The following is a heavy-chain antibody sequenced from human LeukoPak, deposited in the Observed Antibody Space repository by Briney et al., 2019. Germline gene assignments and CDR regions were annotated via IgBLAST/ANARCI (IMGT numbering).Heavy chain of an antibody. CDR2: INIDGSST. Sequence: GGSLRLSCAASGFTFSSYWMHWVRQAPGKGLVWVSRINIDGSSTSYADSVKGRFPILRDNAKNTVYLQMNSLRAEDTAVYYCATLAPSYSGSYFSYWGQGTLVTVSS. V-gene: IGHV3-74*01. D-gene: IGHD1-26*01. J-gene: IGHJ4*02. CDR1: GFTFSSYW. CDR3: ATLAPSYSGSYFSY.